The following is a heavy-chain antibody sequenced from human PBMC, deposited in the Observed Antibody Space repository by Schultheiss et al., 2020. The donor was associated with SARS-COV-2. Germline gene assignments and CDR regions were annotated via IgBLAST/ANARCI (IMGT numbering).Heavy chain of an antibody. D-gene: IGHD4-11*01. V-gene: IGHV3-48*03. CDR2: ISSSGSTI. CDR1: GFTFSSYA. J-gene: IGHJ4*02. CDR3: AKDVDTVTTDYFDY. Sequence: GGSLRLSCAASGFTFSSYAMHWVRQAPGKGLEWVSYISSSGSTIYYADSVKGRFTISRDNAKNSLYLQMNSLRAEDTAVYYCAKDVDTVTTDYFDYWGQGTLVTVSS.